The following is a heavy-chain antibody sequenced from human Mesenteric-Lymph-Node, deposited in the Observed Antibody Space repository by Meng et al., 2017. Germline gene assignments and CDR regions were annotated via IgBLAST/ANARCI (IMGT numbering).Heavy chain of an antibody. V-gene: IGHV1-69*05. D-gene: IGHD1-26*01. Sequence: SVKVSCKASGGTFSSYAISWVRQAPGQGLEWMGGIIPIFGTANYAQKFQGGVTITTDESTSTAYMELSSLRSEDTAVYYCASPLWVGAHWLVYWGRGTLVTVSS. CDR3: ASPLWVGAHWLVY. CDR1: GGTFSSYA. J-gene: IGHJ4*02. CDR2: IIPIFGTA.